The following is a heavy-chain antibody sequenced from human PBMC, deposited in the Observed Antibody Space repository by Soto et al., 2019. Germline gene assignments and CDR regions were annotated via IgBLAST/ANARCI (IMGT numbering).Heavy chain of an antibody. CDR2: IYPGDSDT. J-gene: IGHJ6*02. V-gene: IGHV5-51*01. CDR1: GYSFTSYW. CDR3: ARDIVVVPAATNKYYYYGMDV. D-gene: IGHD2-2*01. Sequence: GESLKISCKGSGYSFTSYWIGWVRQMPGKGLEWMGIIYPGDSDTRYSPSFQGQVTISADKSISTAYLQWSSLKASDTAMYYCARDIVVVPAATNKYYYYGMDVWGQGTTVTVAS.